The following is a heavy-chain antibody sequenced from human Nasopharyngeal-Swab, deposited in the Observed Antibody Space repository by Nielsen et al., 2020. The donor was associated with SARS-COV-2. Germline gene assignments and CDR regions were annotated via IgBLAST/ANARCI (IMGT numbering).Heavy chain of an antibody. CDR1: GFSSSSHA. Sequence: SSAASGFSSSSHAMSWVRQAPGKGREWVSAISGSGGSTYYADTVKGRFTISRDNTKNTLYLQMNSLRAEDTAVYCCAKEECDGEYDYWGHGTLVTVSS. J-gene: IGHJ4*01. CDR2: ISGSGGST. D-gene: IGHD4-17*01. V-gene: IGHV3-23*01. CDR3: AKEECDGEYDY.